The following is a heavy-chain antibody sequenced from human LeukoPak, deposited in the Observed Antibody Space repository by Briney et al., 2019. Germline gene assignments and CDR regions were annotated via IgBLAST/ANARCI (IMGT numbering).Heavy chain of an antibody. V-gene: IGHV3-7*01. D-gene: IGHD2-2*01. CDR3: ARDSVAYQLLLYYFDY. Sequence: GGSLRLSCAASGFTFSSYWMSWVRQAPGKGLEWVANIKQGGSEKYYVDSVKGRFTISRDNAKSSLYLQMNSLRAEDTAVYYCARDSVAYQLLLYYFDYWGQGTLVTVSS. CDR1: GFTFSSYW. J-gene: IGHJ4*02. CDR2: IKQGGSEK.